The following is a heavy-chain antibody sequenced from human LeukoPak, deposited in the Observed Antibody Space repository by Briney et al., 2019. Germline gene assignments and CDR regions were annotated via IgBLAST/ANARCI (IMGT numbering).Heavy chain of an antibody. Sequence: GGSLRLSCTVSGVTVSSNSMSWVRQAPGKGLEWVSFIYSDNTHYSDSVKGRFTISRDNSKNTLYLQMNSLRAEDTAVSYCARRAGAYSHPYDYWGQGTLVTVSS. D-gene: IGHD4/OR15-4a*01. CDR2: IYSDNT. CDR3: ARRAGAYSHPYDY. V-gene: IGHV3-53*01. J-gene: IGHJ4*02. CDR1: GVTVSSNS.